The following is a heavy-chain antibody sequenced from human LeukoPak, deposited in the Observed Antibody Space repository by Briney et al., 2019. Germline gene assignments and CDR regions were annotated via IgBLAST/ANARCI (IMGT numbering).Heavy chain of an antibody. J-gene: IGHJ4*02. CDR1: GYTFTSYG. V-gene: IGHV1-18*01. D-gene: IGHD3-16*02. CDR3: ARDPYDYVWGSYRSFDY. CDR2: ISAYNGNT. Sequence: ASVKVSCKASGYTFTSYGISWLRQAPGQGLEWMGWISAYNGNTNYAQKLQGRVTMTTDTSTSTAYMELRSLRSDETAVYYCARDPYDYVWGSYRSFDYWGQGTLVTVSS.